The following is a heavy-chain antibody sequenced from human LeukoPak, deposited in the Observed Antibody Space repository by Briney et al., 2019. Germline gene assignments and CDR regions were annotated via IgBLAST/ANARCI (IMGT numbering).Heavy chain of an antibody. Sequence: GGSLRLSCTASGFTFSNYWMNWVRQAPGKGLEWVAVISYDGSNKYYADSVKGRFTISRDNSKNTLYLQMNSLRAEDTAVYYCARVIDATADYWGQGTLVTVSS. J-gene: IGHJ4*02. CDR1: GFTFSNYW. CDR3: ARVIDATADY. D-gene: IGHD2-15*01. V-gene: IGHV3-30-3*01. CDR2: ISYDGSNK.